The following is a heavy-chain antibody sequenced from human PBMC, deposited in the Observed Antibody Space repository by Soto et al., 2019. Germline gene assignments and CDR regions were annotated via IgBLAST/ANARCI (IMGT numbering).Heavy chain of an antibody. V-gene: IGHV3-15*01. CDR2: IKSRIDGATT. CDR1: GFTFTNAW. Sequence: GGSLRLSCTASGFTFTNAWMSWVRHAPGKGLEWVGRIKSRIDGATTEYAASVNGRFTIARDDSRNTLFLDMNNLKTEDTAVYYCATDLPPGSYFYDHNGYLLSNDWGQGTRVTVSS. CDR3: ATDLPPGSYFYDHNGYLLSND. D-gene: IGHD3-22*01. J-gene: IGHJ1*01.